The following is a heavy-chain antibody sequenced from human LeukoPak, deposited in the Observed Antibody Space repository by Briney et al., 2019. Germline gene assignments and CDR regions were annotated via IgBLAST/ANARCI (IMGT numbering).Heavy chain of an antibody. CDR2: LSGSGGST. J-gene: IGHJ6*03. CDR1: GFTFSSYA. CDR3: ASSPSSSWYNLDYYYYYMDV. D-gene: IGHD6-13*01. V-gene: IGHV3-23*01. Sequence: PGGSLRLSCAASGFTFSSYAMNWVRQAPGKGLQWVSALSGSGGSTYYADSVKGRFTIFRDNSKNTLFLQMNSLRAEDTAVYYCASSPSSSWYNLDYYYYYMDVWGKGTTVTVSS.